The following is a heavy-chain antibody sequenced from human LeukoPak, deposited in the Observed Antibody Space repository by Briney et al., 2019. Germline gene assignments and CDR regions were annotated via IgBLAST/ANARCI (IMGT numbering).Heavy chain of an antibody. Sequence: GESLKISCKGSGYSFTSYWIGWVRQMPGKGLEWMGIIYPGDSDTRYSPSFQGQVTISADKPISTAYLQWSSLKASDTAMYYCARHGGRLNYYGSRRGNWFDPWGQGTLVTVSS. D-gene: IGHD3-10*01. J-gene: IGHJ5*02. V-gene: IGHV5-51*01. CDR2: IYPGDSDT. CDR3: ARHGGRLNYYGSRRGNWFDP. CDR1: GYSFTSYW.